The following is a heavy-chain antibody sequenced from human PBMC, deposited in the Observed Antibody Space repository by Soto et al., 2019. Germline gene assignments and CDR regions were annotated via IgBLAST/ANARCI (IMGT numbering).Heavy chain of an antibody. D-gene: IGHD3-16*01. J-gene: IGHJ3*02. CDR2: IYYSGST. V-gene: IGHV4-59*01. CDR3: ARDRERVWGAFDI. Sequence: SETLSLTCTVSGGSISSYYWSWIRQPPGKGLEWIGYIYYSGSTNYNPSLKSRVTISVDTSKNQFSLKLSSVTAADTAVYYCARDRERVWGAFDIWGQGTMVTVSS. CDR1: GGSISSYY.